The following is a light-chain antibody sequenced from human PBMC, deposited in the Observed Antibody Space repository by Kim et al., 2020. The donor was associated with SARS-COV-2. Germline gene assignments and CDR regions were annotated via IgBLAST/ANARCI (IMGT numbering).Light chain of an antibody. CDR1: QSISSY. V-gene: IGKV1-39*01. CDR2: AAS. Sequence: DIQMTQSPSSLSASVGDRVTITCRASQSISSYLNWYQQKPGKVPKLLIYAASSLQSGVPSRFSGSGSGTDFTLTISSLQPEDFATYYCQQCSSTPLTFGGGTKVDIK. J-gene: IGKJ4*01. CDR3: QQCSSTPLT.